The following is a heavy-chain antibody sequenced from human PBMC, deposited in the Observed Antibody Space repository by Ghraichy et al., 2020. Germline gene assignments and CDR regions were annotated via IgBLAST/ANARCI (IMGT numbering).Heavy chain of an antibody. V-gene: IGHV3-53*01. Sequence: GGSLRLSCAASGFIVSSNYMSWVRQAPGKGLEWVSIIYSVGTTYYADSVKGRFTISRDNSKNTLYLQMNSLRAEDTDVYYCAGGSNQKGRASDYWGQGTLVIVSS. D-gene: IGHD6-13*01. CDR2: IYSVGTT. CDR3: AGGSNQKGRASDY. J-gene: IGHJ4*02. CDR1: GFIVSSNY.